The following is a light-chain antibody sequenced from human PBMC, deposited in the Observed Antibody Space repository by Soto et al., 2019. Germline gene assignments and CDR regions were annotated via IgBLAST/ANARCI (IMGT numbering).Light chain of an antibody. J-gene: IGKJ2*01. Sequence: DIQMTQSPSTLSASVGDRVTITCRASQSISSWLAWYQQKPGKAPKPLIYKASSIESGVPSMFSGSGYGTEFTLTISSLQPDDFANYYCQQYNSYSQYTFGQGTKLEIK. CDR2: KAS. CDR3: QQYNSYSQYT. V-gene: IGKV1-5*03. CDR1: QSISSW.